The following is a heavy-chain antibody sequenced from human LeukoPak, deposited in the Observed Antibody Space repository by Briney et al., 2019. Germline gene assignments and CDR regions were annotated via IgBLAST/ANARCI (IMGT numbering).Heavy chain of an antibody. Sequence: ASVKVSCKASGYTFTIYYMHWVRQAPGQGLEWMGIINPSGGSTSYAQKFQGRVTMTRDTSTSTVYMELSSLRSEDTAVYYCARGNPPHYYDSSGYSNEYDYWGQGTLVTVSS. J-gene: IGHJ4*02. CDR1: GYTFTIYY. V-gene: IGHV1-46*01. CDR3: ARGNPPHYYDSSGYSNEYDY. CDR2: INPSGGST. D-gene: IGHD3-22*01.